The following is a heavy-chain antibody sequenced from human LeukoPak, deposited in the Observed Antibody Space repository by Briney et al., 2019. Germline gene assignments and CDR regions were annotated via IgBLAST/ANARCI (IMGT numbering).Heavy chain of an antibody. CDR1: GGSFSGYY. D-gene: IGHD6-13*01. CDR3: ARVGPYSSSWYIYNWFDP. Sequence: SETLSLTCAVWGGSFSGYYWSWIRQPPGKGLEWIGEINRSGSTNYNPSLKRRVIISVDTSKNQFSLKLSSVTAADTAVYYCARVGPYSSSWYIYNWFDPWGQGTLVTVSS. V-gene: IGHV4-34*01. J-gene: IGHJ5*02. CDR2: INRSGST.